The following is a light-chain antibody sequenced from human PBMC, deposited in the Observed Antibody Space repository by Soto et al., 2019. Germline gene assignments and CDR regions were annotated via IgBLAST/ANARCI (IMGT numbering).Light chain of an antibody. J-gene: IGKJ1*01. V-gene: IGKV3-11*01. Sequence: EIGMTKSPATLSVSPGERATLSCRASQSVSGYLVWYQQKPGQAPRLLIYDASTRAAGIPARFIGSGSGTDFTLTISSLEPEDSAVYYCQQHLGRHTFGQGTKVDIK. CDR2: DAS. CDR3: QQHLGRHT. CDR1: QSVSGY.